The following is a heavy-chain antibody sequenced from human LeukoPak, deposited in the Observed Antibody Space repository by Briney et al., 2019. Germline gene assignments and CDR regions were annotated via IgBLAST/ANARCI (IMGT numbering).Heavy chain of an antibody. CDR3: TTDWHDYGDYNDY. CDR1: GFTFSNAW. CDR2: IKSKTDGGTT. Sequence: GGSLRLSCAASGFTFSNAWMSWVRQAPGKGLGWVGRIKSKTDGGTTDYAAPVKGRFTIARDDSKNTLYLQMNSLKTEDTAVYYCTTDWHDYGDYNDYWGQGTLVTVSS. V-gene: IGHV3-15*01. D-gene: IGHD4-17*01. J-gene: IGHJ4*02.